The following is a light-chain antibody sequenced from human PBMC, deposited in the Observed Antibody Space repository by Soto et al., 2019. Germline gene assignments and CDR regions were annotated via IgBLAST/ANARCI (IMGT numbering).Light chain of an antibody. CDR3: QQYDNLPLT. CDR2: DAS. J-gene: IGKJ4*01. V-gene: IGKV1-33*01. Sequence: DIQMSQFPASVSASVGKRVTITCQPSQDISNYLNWYQQKPGNAPKLLIYDASNLETGVPSRFSGSGSATDFTFTISSLQPEDIATYYCQQYDNLPLTFGGGTKVDIK. CDR1: QDISNY.